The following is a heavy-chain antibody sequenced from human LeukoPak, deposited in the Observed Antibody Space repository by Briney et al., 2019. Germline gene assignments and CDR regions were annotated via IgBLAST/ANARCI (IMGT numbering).Heavy chain of an antibody. V-gene: IGHV3-23*01. Sequence: GGSLRLSCAASGFTFSSYAMSWVRQAPGKGLEWVSVISDSGDSTKYADSVKGRLTISRDNSKNTLYLQMNNLRAEDMAVYYCGRGRPNYYFDYWGQGTLVTVSS. D-gene: IGHD1-7*01. CDR2: ISDSGDST. CDR3: GRGRPNYYFDY. CDR1: GFTFSSYA. J-gene: IGHJ4*02.